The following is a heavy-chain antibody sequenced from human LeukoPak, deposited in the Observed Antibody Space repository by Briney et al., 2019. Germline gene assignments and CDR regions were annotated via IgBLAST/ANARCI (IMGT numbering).Heavy chain of an antibody. CDR2: MYYSGST. D-gene: IGHD2-2*01. Sequence: PSETLSLTCTVSGGSISSGDYYWSWIRQPPGKGLEWIGYMYYSGSTYYNPSLKSRVTISVDTSKNQFSLKLSSVTAADTAVYYCARVPLLGKGVPATENWFDPWGQGTLVTVSS. CDR3: ARVPLLGKGVPATENWFDP. V-gene: IGHV4-30-4*01. J-gene: IGHJ5*02. CDR1: GGSISSGDYY.